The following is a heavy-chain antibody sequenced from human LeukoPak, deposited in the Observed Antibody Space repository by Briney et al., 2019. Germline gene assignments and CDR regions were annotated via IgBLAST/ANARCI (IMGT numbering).Heavy chain of an antibody. CDR3: AKAPVTTCSGAYCYPFDY. CDR2: ISGSGGST. Sequence: GGSLRLSCAASGFTFSDYYMSWIRQAPGKGLEWVSAISGSGGSTYYADSVKGRFTISRDTSRSTLYLQMNSLRAEDAAVYYCAKAPVTTCSGAYCYPFDYWSQGTLVTVSS. J-gene: IGHJ4*02. V-gene: IGHV3-23*01. CDR1: GFTFSDYY. D-gene: IGHD2-15*01.